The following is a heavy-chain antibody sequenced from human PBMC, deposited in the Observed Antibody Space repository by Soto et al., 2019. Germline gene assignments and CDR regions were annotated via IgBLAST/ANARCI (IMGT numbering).Heavy chain of an antibody. Sequence: XSVKVSFKASGYTFTSYGISLVRHAPGQGLEWMGWISAYNGNTNYAQKLQGRVTMTTDTSTSTAYMELRSLRSEDTAVYYCARDHEWMGIAVAGVDYWGQGTLVTSPQ. CDR1: GYTFTSYG. CDR3: ARDHEWMGIAVAGVDY. CDR2: ISAYNGNT. V-gene: IGHV1-18*01. J-gene: IGHJ4*02. D-gene: IGHD6-19*01.